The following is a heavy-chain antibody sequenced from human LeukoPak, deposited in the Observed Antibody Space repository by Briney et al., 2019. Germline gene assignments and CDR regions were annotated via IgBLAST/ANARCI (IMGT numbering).Heavy chain of an antibody. V-gene: IGHV4-30-2*03. CDR3: ARRGGSYYFDN. J-gene: IGHJ4*02. CDR2: IYYRGST. D-gene: IGHD1-26*01. Sequence: SETLSLTCAVSGGSISSGGYSWSWIRQPPGKGLEWIGTIYYRGSTYYNPSLKSRVTISVDTSKNQFSLKLNSVTAADTAVYYCARRGGSYYFDNWGQGTLVTVSS. CDR1: GGSISSGGYS.